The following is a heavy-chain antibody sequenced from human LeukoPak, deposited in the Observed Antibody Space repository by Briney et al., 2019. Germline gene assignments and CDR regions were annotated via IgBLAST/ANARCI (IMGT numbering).Heavy chain of an antibody. CDR2: IRYDGSNK. Sequence: SCKASGYTFSSYGMHWVRQAPGKGLEWVAFIRYDGSNKYYADSVKGRFTISRDNSKNTLYLQMNSLRAEDTAVYYCAKGRNYDFWSGYYRLDAFDIWGQGTMVTVSS. D-gene: IGHD3-3*01. V-gene: IGHV3-30*02. CDR3: AKGRNYDFWSGYYRLDAFDI. CDR1: GYTFSSYG. J-gene: IGHJ3*02.